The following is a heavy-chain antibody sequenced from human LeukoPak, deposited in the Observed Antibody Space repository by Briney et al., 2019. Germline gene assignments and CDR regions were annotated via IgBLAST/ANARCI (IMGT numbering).Heavy chain of an antibody. CDR2: INHSGST. CDR1: GGSFSGYY. J-gene: IGHJ4*02. D-gene: IGHD3-10*01. CDR3: ARVIYDSGSYPFDY. Sequence: SETLSLFCAVYGGSFSGYYWSWIRQPPGKGLEWIGEINHSGSTNYNPSLKSRVTISVDTSKNQFSLKLSSVTAADTAVYFCARVIYDSGSYPFDYWGQGTLVTVSS. V-gene: IGHV4-34*01.